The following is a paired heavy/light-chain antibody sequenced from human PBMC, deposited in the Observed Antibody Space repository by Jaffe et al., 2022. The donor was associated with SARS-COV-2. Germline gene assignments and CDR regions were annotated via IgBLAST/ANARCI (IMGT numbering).Heavy chain of an antibody. J-gene: IGHJ4*02. CDR3: DFWSGFHIT. CDR1: GDSMTNNNYY. Sequence: QLQLQESGPGLVKPSETLSLTCTVSGDSMTNNNYYWGWIRQPPGKGLEWIGSVYTGGSTYYNPSLKSRVTISVDTSKNQFSLELTSVTAADTAVYFCDFWSGFHITWGQGTLVTVSS. D-gene: IGHD3-3*01. CDR2: VYTGGST. V-gene: IGHV4-39*01.
Light chain of an antibody. Sequence: DIQMTQSPSSLSASVGDRVTITCRASQSISHYLNWYQQKPGNAPKLLIHGASRLQSGVSSRFSGSGSGTDFTLTISSLQPEDFATYFCHQTYSTPFFTFGPGTKVDIK. CDR3: HQTYSTPFFT. CDR1: QSISHY. J-gene: IGKJ3*01. CDR2: GAS. V-gene: IGKV1-39*01.